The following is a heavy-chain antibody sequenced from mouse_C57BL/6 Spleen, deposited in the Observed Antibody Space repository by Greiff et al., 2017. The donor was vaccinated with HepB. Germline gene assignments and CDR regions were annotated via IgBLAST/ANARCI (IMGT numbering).Heavy chain of an antibody. D-gene: IGHD2-3*01. CDR2: IYPGSGST. Sequence: QVQLKQPGAELVKPGASVKMSCKASGYTFTSYWITWVKQRPGQGLEWIGDIYPGSGSTNYNEKFKSKATLTVDTSSSTAYMQLSSLTSEDSAVYYCARREGSLSWFAYWGQGTLVTVSA. J-gene: IGHJ3*01. CDR3: ARREGSLSWFAY. V-gene: IGHV1-55*01. CDR1: GYTFTSYW.